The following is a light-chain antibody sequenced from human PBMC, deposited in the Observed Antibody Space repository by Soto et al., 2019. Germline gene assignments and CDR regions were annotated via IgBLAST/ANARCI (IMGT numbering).Light chain of an antibody. V-gene: IGLV2-14*01. CDR2: DVS. J-gene: IGLJ2*01. CDR1: SSDVGGYDH. Sequence: QSALTQPASVSGSPGQSITISCTGSSSDVGGYDHVSWYQQEPGKAPKIMIYDVSNRPSGVSNRFSGSKSGNTASLTISGLQAEDEADYYGSSYTSRSTLVFGGGTKLTVL. CDR3: SSYTSRSTLV.